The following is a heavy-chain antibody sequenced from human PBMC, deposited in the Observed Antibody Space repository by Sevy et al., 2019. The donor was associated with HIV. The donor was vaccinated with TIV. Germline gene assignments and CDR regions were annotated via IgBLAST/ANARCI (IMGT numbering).Heavy chain of an antibody. V-gene: IGHV3-49*04. J-gene: IGHJ4*02. D-gene: IGHD6-13*01. Sequence: GGSLRLSCTASGFTFGDYCMSWVRQAPGKGLEWVAFLKSDVYGGTVDHAASVRGRFVISRDDSKTIAYLQMNDPKTEDTGVYYCTRWKAAQSIFDYWGQRALVTVSS. CDR1: GFTFGDYC. CDR2: LKSDVYGGTV. CDR3: TRWKAAQSIFDY.